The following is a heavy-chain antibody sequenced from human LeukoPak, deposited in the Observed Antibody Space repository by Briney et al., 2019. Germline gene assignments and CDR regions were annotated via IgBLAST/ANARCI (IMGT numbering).Heavy chain of an antibody. J-gene: IGHJ4*02. CDR1: GFTASSNY. CDR2: IWYDGINK. V-gene: IGHV3-33*08. CDR3: ARVQGGYNPDY. D-gene: IGHD5-24*01. Sequence: GGSLRLSCAASGFTASSNYMSWVRQAPGKGLEWVAVIWYDGINKYYADSVKGRFTISRDNSKNTVYLQMNSLRAEDTAVYYCARVQGGYNPDYWGQGTLVTVSS.